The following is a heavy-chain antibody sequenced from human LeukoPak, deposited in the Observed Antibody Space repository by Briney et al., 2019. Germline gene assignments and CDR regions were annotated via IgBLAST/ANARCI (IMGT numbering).Heavy chain of an antibody. D-gene: IGHD3-10*01. Sequence: SETLSLTCTVSGYSISSGYYWGWIRQPPGKGLEWIGSIYHSGSTYYNPSLKSRVTMSVDTSKNQFSLKLSSVTAADTAVYYCARDQWGGSGSYRHDYWGQGTLVTVSS. CDR3: ARDQWGGSGSYRHDY. J-gene: IGHJ4*02. V-gene: IGHV4-38-2*02. CDR1: GYSISSGYY. CDR2: IYHSGST.